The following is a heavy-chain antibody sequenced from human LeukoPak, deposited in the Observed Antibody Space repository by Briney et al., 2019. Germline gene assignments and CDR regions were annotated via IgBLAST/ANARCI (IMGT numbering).Heavy chain of an antibody. CDR3: ARDGDGRRLSYMDV. Sequence: PGGSPRLSCEASGFSSSASSMSCGRPAPGEGRGRVSSSSSGSSSIYYADSMKGRFIISRDNPKNSLYLQMNSLRVEDTAVYYCARDGDGRRLSYMDVWGKGTTVTVSS. CDR1: GFSSSASS. V-gene: IGHV3-21*01. J-gene: IGHJ6*03. D-gene: IGHD5-24*01. CDR2: SSSGSSSI.